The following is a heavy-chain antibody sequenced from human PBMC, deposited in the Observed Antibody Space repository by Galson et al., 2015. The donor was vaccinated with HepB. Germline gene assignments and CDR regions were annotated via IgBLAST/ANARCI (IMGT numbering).Heavy chain of an antibody. CDR3: IRVDPRYSSSWYRDDY. D-gene: IGHD6-13*01. CDR2: IRNKAHDGTT. V-gene: IGHV3-49*04. J-gene: IGHJ4*02. Sequence: SLRLSCAASGFIFGDYVMSWVRQAPGEGLEWVGFIRNKAHDGTTEYAASVKGRFTISRDDSKSIAYLQMNSLKTEDTAVYYCIRVDPRYSSSWYRDDYWGQGTLVTVSS. CDR1: GFIFGDYV.